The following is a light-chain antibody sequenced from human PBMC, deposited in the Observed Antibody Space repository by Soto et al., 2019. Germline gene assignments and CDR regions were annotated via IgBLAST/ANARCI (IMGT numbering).Light chain of an antibody. CDR1: QSISSY. Sequence: DIQMTQSPSSLSASVGDRVTITCRASQSISSYLNWYQQKPGKAPKLLIYAASTLQSGVPSRFRGSGSGTDFTLSIISLQFEDYGTYDCQDSYTTPVTFAPGTNVDIK. V-gene: IGKV1-39*01. J-gene: IGKJ1*01. CDR3: QDSYTTPVT. CDR2: AAS.